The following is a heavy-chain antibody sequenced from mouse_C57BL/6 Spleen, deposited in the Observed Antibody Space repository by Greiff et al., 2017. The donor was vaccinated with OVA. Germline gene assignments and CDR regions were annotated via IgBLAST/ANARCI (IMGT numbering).Heavy chain of an antibody. CDR1: GFSFNTYA. CDR2: IRSKSNNYAT. J-gene: IGHJ4*01. CDR3: VRHRIPYYAMDY. V-gene: IGHV10-1*01. Sequence: DVQLVESGGGLVQPKGSLKLSCAASGFSFNTYAMNWVRQAPGKGLEWVARIRSKSNNYATYYADSVKDRFTISRDDSESMLYLQMNNLKTEDTAMYYCVRHRIPYYAMDYWGQGTSVTVSS.